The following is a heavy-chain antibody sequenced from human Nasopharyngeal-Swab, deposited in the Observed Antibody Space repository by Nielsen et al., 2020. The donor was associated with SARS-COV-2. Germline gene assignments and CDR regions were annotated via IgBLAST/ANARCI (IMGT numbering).Heavy chain of an antibody. Sequence: ASVKVSCKASGYTFTSYAMHWVRQAPGQRLEWMGWINAGNGNTKYSQKFQGRVTITRDTSASTAYMELSSLRSEDTAVYYCARVYGRTGYSDYDLFDYWGQGTLVTVSS. J-gene: IGHJ4*02. CDR1: GYTFTSYA. CDR3: ARVYGRTGYSDYDLFDY. D-gene: IGHD5-12*01. CDR2: INAGNGNT. V-gene: IGHV1-3*01.